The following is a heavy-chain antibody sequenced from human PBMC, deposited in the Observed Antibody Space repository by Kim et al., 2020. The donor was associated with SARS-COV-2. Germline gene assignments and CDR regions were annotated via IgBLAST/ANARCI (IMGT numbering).Heavy chain of an antibody. V-gene: IGHV3-48*03. CDR1: GFTLSSYE. CDR2: ISKSGTTI. D-gene: IGHD3-16*01. CDR3: AREFGYGWGVDY. Sequence: GGSLRLSCAASGFTLSSYEMNWVRQAPGKGLEWVSYISKSGTTIYYADSLRGRFTISRDNSKNSLYLQANSLGAEDTAVYYCAREFGYGWGVDYWGQGTLVTVSS. J-gene: IGHJ4*02.